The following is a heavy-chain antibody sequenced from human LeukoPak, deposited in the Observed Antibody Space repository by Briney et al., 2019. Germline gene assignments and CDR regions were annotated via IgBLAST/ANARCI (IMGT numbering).Heavy chain of an antibody. CDR2: LGDRGDT. Sequence: PGGTLRLSCEASGFTFSSSAMGWVRQAPGKGLEWVSTLGDRGDTYYADSVKGRFTISRDSSKNTLYLQMNSLRAEDTAVYYCARVGVAYCGGDCYLGYWGQGTLVTVSS. CDR1: GFTFSSSA. CDR3: ARVGVAYCGGDCYLGY. V-gene: IGHV3-23*01. D-gene: IGHD2-21*02. J-gene: IGHJ4*02.